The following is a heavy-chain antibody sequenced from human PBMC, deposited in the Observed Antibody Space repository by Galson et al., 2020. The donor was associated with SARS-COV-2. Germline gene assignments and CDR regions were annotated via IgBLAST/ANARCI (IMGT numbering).Heavy chain of an antibody. CDR1: GFSLSSYG. J-gene: IGHJ4*02. D-gene: IGHD3-16*01. CDR2: VSRDGRT. CDR3: LRRDRYGPYDW. Sequence: GESLKISCVASGFSLSSYGMDWVRQAPGKGLEWVAAVSRDGRTKYADSVKGRFTISRDNSKNIVDLQINGLTVEDTALYYCLRRDRYGPYDWWGQGTLVTVSS. V-gene: IGHV3-30*03.